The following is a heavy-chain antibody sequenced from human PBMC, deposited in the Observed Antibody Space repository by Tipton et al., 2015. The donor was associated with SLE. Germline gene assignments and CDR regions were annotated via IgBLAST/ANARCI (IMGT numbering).Heavy chain of an antibody. CDR2: INHSGST. D-gene: IGHD3-22*01. J-gene: IGHJ4*02. V-gene: IGHV4-34*01. Sequence: TLSLTCAVYGGSFSGYYWSWIRQPPGKGLEWIGEINHSGSTNYNPSLKSRLTISLDTSKNQFSLKLSSVTAADTAVYYCARERGWDYDSSGYPDYWGQGTQVTVSS. CDR3: ARERGWDYDSSGYPDY. CDR1: GGSFSGYY.